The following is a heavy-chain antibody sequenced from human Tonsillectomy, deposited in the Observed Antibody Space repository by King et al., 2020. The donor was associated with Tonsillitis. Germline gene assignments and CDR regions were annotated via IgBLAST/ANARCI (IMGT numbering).Heavy chain of an antibody. CDR1: GYTFTSNA. CDR3: ARERWGCSRTRCYYYFDY. V-gene: IGHV1-3*01. D-gene: IGHD2-2*01. Sequence: VQLVQSGAEVKKPGASVKVSCKASGYTFTSNAMHWVRQAPGQRLEWMGWINAGNGNTKYSQKFQGRVTITRDTSASTAYMELSSLRSEDTAVYYCARERWGCSRTRCYYYFDYLGQGTLVTVSS. CDR2: INAGNGNT. J-gene: IGHJ4*02.